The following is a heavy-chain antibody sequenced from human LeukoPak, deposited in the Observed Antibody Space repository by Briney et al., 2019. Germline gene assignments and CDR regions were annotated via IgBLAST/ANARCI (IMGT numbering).Heavy chain of an antibody. D-gene: IGHD2-2*01. CDR2: IKEEGSEK. CDR3: ARGHYQLS. CDR1: GFTFSSYW. Sequence: GGSLRLSCAVSGFTFSSYWMSWVRQAPGKGLEWVASIKEEGSEKHYVDSVKGRFTISRDNAKNSLYLQMNSLRAEDTTVYYCARGHYQLSWGQGILVTVSS. V-gene: IGHV3-7*01. J-gene: IGHJ5*02.